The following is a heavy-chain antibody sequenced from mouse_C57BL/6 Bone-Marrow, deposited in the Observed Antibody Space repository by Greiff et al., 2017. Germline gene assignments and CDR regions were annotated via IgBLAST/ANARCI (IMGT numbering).Heavy chain of an antibody. CDR3: TTLITTVVVPSWYFDV. V-gene: IGHV14-4*01. J-gene: IGHJ1*03. CDR1: GFNIKDDY. Sequence: EVKLEESGAELVRPGASVKLSCTASGFNIKDDYMHWVKQRPEQGLEWIGWIDPENGDTEYASKFQGKATITADTSSNTAYLQLSSLTSEDTAVYYCTTLITTVVVPSWYFDVWGTGTTVTVSS. CDR2: IDPENGDT. D-gene: IGHD1-1*01.